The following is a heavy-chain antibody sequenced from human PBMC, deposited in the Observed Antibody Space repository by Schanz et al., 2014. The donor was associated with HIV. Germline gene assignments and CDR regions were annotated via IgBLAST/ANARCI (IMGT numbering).Heavy chain of an antibody. V-gene: IGHV3-30*18. CDR1: GFTFDSYG. CDR3: AKPEYDSRGNSQSHFDS. D-gene: IGHD3-22*01. Sequence: QVQLVESGGGVVQPGRSLRLSCAASGFTFDSYGIHWVRQAPGKGLEWVAVISHDGSKKYYADSVRGRITISRDNSKNTLYLQMNSLRTEDTAVYYCAKPEYDSRGNSQSHFDSWGQGTLVTVSS. J-gene: IGHJ4*02. CDR2: ISHDGSKK.